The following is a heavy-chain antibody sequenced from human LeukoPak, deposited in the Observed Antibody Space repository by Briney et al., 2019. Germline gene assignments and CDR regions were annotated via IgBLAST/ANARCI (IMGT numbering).Heavy chain of an antibody. CDR2: IWSDGSPK. CDR3: ARDAATSVGMPHY. V-gene: IGHV3-33*01. J-gene: IGHJ4*02. Sequence: PGKSLRLSCVASGFTFSSYGMHWVRQAPGKGLEWVAIIWSDGSPKHYVGSVRGRFTISRDSSKSTVYLKMNSLRAEDTAVYYCARDAATSVGMPHYWGQGTVVTVSS. CDR1: GFTFSSYG. D-gene: IGHD2-2*01.